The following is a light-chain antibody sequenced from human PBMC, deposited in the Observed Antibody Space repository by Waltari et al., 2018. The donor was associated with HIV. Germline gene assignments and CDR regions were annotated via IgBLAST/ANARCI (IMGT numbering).Light chain of an antibody. CDR1: QRLLQSNGDNY. Sequence: DIVMTQSPLSLTVPPGKPASIPCRSSQRLLQSNGDNYLDWYLQKPGQSPQLLIYLGSHRASGVPDRFSGSGSGTDFTLKISRVEAEDVGVYYCMQALQTPRTFGGGTKVEIK. V-gene: IGKV2-28*01. J-gene: IGKJ4*01. CDR3: MQALQTPRT. CDR2: LGS.